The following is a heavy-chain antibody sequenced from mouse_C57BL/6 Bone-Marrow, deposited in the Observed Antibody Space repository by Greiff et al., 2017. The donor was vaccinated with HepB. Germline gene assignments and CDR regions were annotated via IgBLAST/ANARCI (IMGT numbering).Heavy chain of an antibody. V-gene: IGHV5-6*01. CDR3: ARQNLYGSSFYWYFDV. J-gene: IGHJ1*03. CDR2: ISSGGSYT. D-gene: IGHD1-1*01. Sequence: VQLKESGGDLVKPGGSLKLSCAASGFTFSSYGMSWVRQTPDKRLEWVATISSGGSYTYYPESVKGRFTITRDNAKNNLNLQMSSLKSEDTAMYYGARQNLYGSSFYWYFDVWGTGTTVTVSS. CDR1: GFTFSSYG.